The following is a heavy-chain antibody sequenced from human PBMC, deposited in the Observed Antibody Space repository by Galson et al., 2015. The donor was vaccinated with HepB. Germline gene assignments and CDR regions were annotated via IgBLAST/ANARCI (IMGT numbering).Heavy chain of an antibody. D-gene: IGHD6-19*01. CDR1: GGSISSSSYY. J-gene: IGHJ4*02. V-gene: IGHV4-39*07. CDR3: ARLAVVGDY. Sequence: TLSLTCTVSGGSISSSSYYWGWIRQPPGKGLEWIGSIYYSGSTYYNPSLKSRVTISVDTSKNQFSLKLSSVTAADTAVYYCARLAVVGDYWGQGTLVTVSS. CDR2: IYYSGST.